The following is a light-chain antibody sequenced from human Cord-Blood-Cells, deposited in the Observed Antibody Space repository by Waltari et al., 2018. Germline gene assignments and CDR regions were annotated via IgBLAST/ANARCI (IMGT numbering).Light chain of an antibody. J-gene: IGKJ2*01. Sequence: DIQLTQSPSTLSAYVGDRVTITCRASQSISSWLAWYQQKPGKAPKLLIYKASSLESGVPSRFSGSGSVTEFTLTISSLQPDDFATYYCQQYNSYSTFGQGTKLEIK. V-gene: IGKV1-5*03. CDR1: QSISSW. CDR3: QQYNSYST. CDR2: KAS.